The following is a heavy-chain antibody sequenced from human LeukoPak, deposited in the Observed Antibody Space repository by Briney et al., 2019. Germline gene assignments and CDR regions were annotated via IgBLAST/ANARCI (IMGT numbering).Heavy chain of an antibody. D-gene: IGHD6-19*01. J-gene: IGHJ6*03. V-gene: IGHV4-34*01. Sequence: SETLSLTCAVYGGSFSGYYWSWIRQPPGKGLEWIGEIYHSGSTNYNPSLKSRVTISVDKSKNQFSLKLSSVTAADTAVYYCARDSGIAVAGFYYYMDVWGKGTTVTVSS. CDR1: GGSFSGYY. CDR2: IYHSGST. CDR3: ARDSGIAVAGFYYYMDV.